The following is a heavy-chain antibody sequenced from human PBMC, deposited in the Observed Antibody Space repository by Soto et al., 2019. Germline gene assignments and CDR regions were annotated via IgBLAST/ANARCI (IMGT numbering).Heavy chain of an antibody. Sequence: EVQLVESGGGLVQPGGSLRLCYAASGFTVSSNYMSWVRQAPGKGLEWVSVIYSGGSTYYADSVKGRFTISRDNSKNTLYLQMNSLRAEDTAVYYCARVGVSGATKGSFDYWGQGTLVTVSS. CDR2: IYSGGST. J-gene: IGHJ4*02. CDR3: ARVGVSGATKGSFDY. CDR1: GFTVSSNY. D-gene: IGHD1-26*01. V-gene: IGHV3-66*01.